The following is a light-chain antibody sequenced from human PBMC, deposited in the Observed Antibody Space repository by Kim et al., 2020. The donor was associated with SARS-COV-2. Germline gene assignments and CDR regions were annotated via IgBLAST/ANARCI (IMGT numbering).Light chain of an antibody. CDR2: SNN. V-gene: IGLV1-44*01. CDR1: STNIGSNT. Sequence: GKRVTIACSGSSTNIGSNTVNWYQQLPGTAPKLLIYSNNQRPSGVPDRFSGSKSGTSASLTSSGLQSEDEADYYCAAWDDSLNGVVFGGGTQLTVL. CDR3: AAWDDSLNGVV. J-gene: IGLJ2*01.